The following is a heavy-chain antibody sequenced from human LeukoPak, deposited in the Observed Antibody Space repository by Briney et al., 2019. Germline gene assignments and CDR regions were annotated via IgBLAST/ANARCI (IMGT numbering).Heavy chain of an antibody. V-gene: IGHV3-20*04. CDR3: ARAKDCSSITCPFDI. D-gene: IGHD2-2*01. CDR2: NNWNSGST. J-gene: IGHJ3*02. Sequence: GGTLRLSCAASAFTFHDYGMSWVRQAPGKGQEWVPSNNWNSGSTGYADSVKGRFSISRDNGKTSLYLQMNSLRAEDTALYYCARAKDCSSITCPFDIWGQGTMVTVSS. CDR1: AFTFHDYG.